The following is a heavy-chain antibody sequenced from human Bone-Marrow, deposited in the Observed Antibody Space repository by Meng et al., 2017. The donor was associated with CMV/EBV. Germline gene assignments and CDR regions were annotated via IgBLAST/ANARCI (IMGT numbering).Heavy chain of an antibody. V-gene: IGHV3-9*01. CDR3: AKDVISGYNRYYYGMDV. CDR1: GFTFDDYG. Sequence: SLKISCAASGFTFDDYGMSWVRQAPGKGLEWVSGISWNGGYVGYADSVKGRFTISRDSAKNSLYLQMNSLRPEDTGLYYCAKDVISGYNRYYYGMDVWGQGTTVTVSS. J-gene: IGHJ6*02. CDR2: ISWNGGYV. D-gene: IGHD5-12*01.